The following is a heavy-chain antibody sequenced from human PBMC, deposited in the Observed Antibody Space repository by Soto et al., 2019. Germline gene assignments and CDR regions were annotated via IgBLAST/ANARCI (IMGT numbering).Heavy chain of an antibody. J-gene: IGHJ4*02. Sequence: PGGSLRLSCAASGFTFSNAWMNWVRQAPGKGLEWIAYIGLSGDTIYYADSVKGRFTISRDHAKNSLELQMNSLRADDTALYYCARESFSASPNFFDYWGRGTQVTVSS. CDR3: ARESFSASPNFFDY. CDR1: GFTFSNAW. V-gene: IGHV3-48*04. D-gene: IGHD3-16*01. CDR2: IGLSGDTI.